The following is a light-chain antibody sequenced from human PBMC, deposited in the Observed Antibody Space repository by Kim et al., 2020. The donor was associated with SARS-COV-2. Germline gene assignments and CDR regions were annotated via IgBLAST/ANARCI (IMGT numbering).Light chain of an antibody. CDR1: SSDVGGYNY. Sequence: QSVVTQPASVSGSPGQSITISCTGISSDVGGYNYVSWYQQYPGKAPKLMIYDVFKRPSGVSNRFSGSKSGNTASLTISGLQAEDEAEYYCASYRSSGYVFGTGTKVTVL. CDR3: ASYRSSGYV. CDR2: DVF. J-gene: IGLJ1*01. V-gene: IGLV2-14*03.